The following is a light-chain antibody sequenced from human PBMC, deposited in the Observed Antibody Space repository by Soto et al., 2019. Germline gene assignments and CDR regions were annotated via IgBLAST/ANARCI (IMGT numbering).Light chain of an antibody. V-gene: IGKV3-15*01. CDR1: QSISNN. J-gene: IGKJ1*01. CDR2: DAS. CDR3: KKYNNWPRT. Sequence: VMTQSPATLSVSPGESATLSCRASQSISNNLAWYQQKPGQAPRLLMYDASTRATGIPDRFSGSGSGAEFTLTISSLQSEDLAVYYCKKYNNWPRTFGKGTKVDIK.